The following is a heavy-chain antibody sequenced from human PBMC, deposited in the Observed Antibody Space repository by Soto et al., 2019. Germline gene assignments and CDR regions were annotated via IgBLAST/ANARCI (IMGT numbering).Heavy chain of an antibody. D-gene: IGHD1-26*01. CDR2: ISHDGSNK. Sequence: QVQLVESGGGVVQPGRSLRLSCAASGFTFSSYGMHWVRQAPGKGLEWVAVISHDGSNKYYADSVKGRFTISRDNSKNTLYRQMNSLRAEDTAVYYCAKEARWNSKDGAYYYYGMDVWGQGTTVTVSS. V-gene: IGHV3-30*18. J-gene: IGHJ6*02. CDR1: GFTFSSYG. CDR3: AKEARWNSKDGAYYYYGMDV.